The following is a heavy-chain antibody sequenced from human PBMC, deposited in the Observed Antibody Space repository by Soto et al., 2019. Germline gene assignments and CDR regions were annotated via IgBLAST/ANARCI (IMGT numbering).Heavy chain of an antibody. J-gene: IGHJ4*02. Sequence: GGSLRLSCAASGFTFSSYAMSWVRQAPGMGLEWVSAISGSGGSTYYADSVKGRFTISRDNSKNTLYLQMNSLRAEDTAVYYCAKYGFVGYCSGGSCYYDYWGQGTLVTVSS. CDR1: GFTFSSYA. CDR3: AKYGFVGYCSGGSCYYDY. V-gene: IGHV3-23*01. D-gene: IGHD2-15*01. CDR2: ISGSGGST.